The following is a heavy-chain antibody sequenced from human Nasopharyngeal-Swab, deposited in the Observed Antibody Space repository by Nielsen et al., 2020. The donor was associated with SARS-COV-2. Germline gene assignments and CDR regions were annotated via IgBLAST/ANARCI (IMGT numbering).Heavy chain of an antibody. CDR3: ARGVSNGDYVEY. J-gene: IGHJ4*02. D-gene: IGHD2/OR15-2a*01. V-gene: IGHV1-3*01. CDR2: INAGNGYR. Sequence: ASVKVSCKASGYTFTSYVIHWLRQAPRQRLEWMGWINAGNGYRKYSQKFQGRVTITRDTSARTAYLELSSLRSEDTAVYYCARGVSNGDYVEYWGQGTLVTVSS. CDR1: GYTFTSYV.